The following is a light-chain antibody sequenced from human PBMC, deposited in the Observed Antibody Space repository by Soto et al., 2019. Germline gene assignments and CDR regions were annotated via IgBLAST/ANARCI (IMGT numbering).Light chain of an antibody. V-gene: IGLV2-14*01. J-gene: IGLJ1*01. CDR3: SSFASTHTYV. Sequence: QSVLTQPASVSLSPGQSITISCTGTSSDVAFYNHVSWYQQHPGKAPKLLIYEVNNRPSGVSHRFSGSKSGNTASLTISGLQAEDEADYYCSSFASTHTYVFGTGTKVTV. CDR2: EVN. CDR1: SSDVAFYNH.